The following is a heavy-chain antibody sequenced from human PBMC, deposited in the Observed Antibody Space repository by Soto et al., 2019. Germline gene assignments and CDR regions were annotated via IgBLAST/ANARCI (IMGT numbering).Heavy chain of an antibody. V-gene: IGHV4-34*01. D-gene: IGHD2-2*01. CDR3: ARGTDIVVVPAAVSYYMDV. J-gene: IGHJ6*03. CDR2: INHSGST. Sequence: SETLSLTCAVYGGSFSGYYWSWIRQPPGKGLEWIGEINHSGSTNYNPSLKSRVTISVDTSKNQFSLKLSSVTAADTAVYYCARGTDIVVVPAAVSYYMDVWGKGTTVTVSS. CDR1: GGSFSGYY.